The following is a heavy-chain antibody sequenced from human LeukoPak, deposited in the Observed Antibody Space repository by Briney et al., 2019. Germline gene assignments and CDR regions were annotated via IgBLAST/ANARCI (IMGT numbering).Heavy chain of an antibody. Sequence: GGALRLSCADSGFTFSDYYMGCIRQAVGKGRDGVSYISNSSWCTNYAYSVKVRFTISRLYAPSSLYLQMNSLRAEDTAVYYCARNFGYSSGFADHWRQGPLDTVSS. CDR2: ISNSSWCT. D-gene: IGHD6-19*01. CDR1: GFTFSDYY. V-gene: IGHV3-11*06. J-gene: IGHJ4*02. CDR3: ARNFGYSSGFADH.